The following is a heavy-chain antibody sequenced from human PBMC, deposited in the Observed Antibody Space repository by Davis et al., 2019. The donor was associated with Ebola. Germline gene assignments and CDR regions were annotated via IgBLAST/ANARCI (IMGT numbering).Heavy chain of an antibody. CDR3: ARGGLRGWDY. CDR2: IYYSGCT. D-gene: IGHD4-17*01. J-gene: IGHJ4*02. V-gene: IGHV4-59*01. Sequence: SETLSLTCTVSGGSISSYYWSWIRQPPGKGLEWIGYIYYSGCTNYNPSLKSRVTISVDTSKNQFSLKLSSVTAADTAVYYCARGGLRGWDYWGQGTLVTVSS. CDR1: GGSISSYY.